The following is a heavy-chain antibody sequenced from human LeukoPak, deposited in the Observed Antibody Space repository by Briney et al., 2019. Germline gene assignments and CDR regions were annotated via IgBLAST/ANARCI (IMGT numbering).Heavy chain of an antibody. CDR1: GGTFSSCA. D-gene: IGHD3-22*01. CDR2: VIPIFGTA. Sequence: SVKVSCKASGGTFSSCAISWLRQAPGPGLEWMGGVIPIFGTANYDQKFQGRVTITTDESTSTAYMELSSLRSEDTAVYYCARGGSAWLLLGYFDYWGQGALVTVSS. J-gene: IGHJ4*02. CDR3: ARGGSAWLLLGYFDY. V-gene: IGHV1-69*05.